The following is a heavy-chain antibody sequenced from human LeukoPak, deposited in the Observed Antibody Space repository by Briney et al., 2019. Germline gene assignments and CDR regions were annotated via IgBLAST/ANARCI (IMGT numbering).Heavy chain of an antibody. J-gene: IGHJ4*02. Sequence: SETLSLTCAVYGGSFSGYYWSWIRQPPAKGLVWIGEINHSGRTNYNPSLKSRVTISVDTSKNQFSLKLSCVTAADTAVYYCARAGGDGYNYDYWGQGTLVTVSS. CDR2: INHSGRT. CDR1: GGSFSGYY. V-gene: IGHV4-34*01. CDR3: ARAGGDGYNYDY. D-gene: IGHD5-24*01.